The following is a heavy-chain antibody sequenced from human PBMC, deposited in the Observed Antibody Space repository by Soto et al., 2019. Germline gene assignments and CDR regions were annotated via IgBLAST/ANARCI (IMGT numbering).Heavy chain of an antibody. V-gene: IGHV1-8*01. Sequence: QVQLVQSGAEVKKPGASVKVSCKASGYTFTSYDINWVRQATGQGLEWMGWMNPNSGNTGYAQKFQGRVTMTRNTSISTAYMELSSLRSEDTAVYYCARDYDFWSGCFPTDDKVGWFDPWGQGTLVTVSS. J-gene: IGHJ5*02. CDR1: GYTFTSYD. CDR3: ARDYDFWSGCFPTDDKVGWFDP. CDR2: MNPNSGNT. D-gene: IGHD3-3*01.